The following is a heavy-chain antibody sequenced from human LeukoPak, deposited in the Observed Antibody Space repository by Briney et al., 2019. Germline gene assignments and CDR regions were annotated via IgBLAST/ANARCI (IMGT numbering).Heavy chain of an antibody. D-gene: IGHD2-21*02. Sequence: EGSLRLSCAASGFTFNSYWMVWFRQAPGKGLVWVSCINPDGSWTLHADSVKGRFAISRDYARNTLYLQMNSLGVEDTAMYYCARYEQRPGVTASDPWSQGTLVTVSS. CDR2: INPDGSWT. CDR3: ARYEQRPGVTASDP. J-gene: IGHJ5*02. V-gene: IGHV3-74*01. CDR1: GFTFNSYW.